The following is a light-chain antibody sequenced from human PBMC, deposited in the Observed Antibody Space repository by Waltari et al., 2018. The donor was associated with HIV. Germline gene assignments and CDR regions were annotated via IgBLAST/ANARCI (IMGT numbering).Light chain of an antibody. CDR2: DVS. V-gene: IGLV2-14*03. J-gene: IGLJ2*01. CDR3: NSYTTSSTLHVV. Sequence: QSALTQPASVSGSPGQSITISCTGTSRDVGGYNSVSWYQPHPGKAPKLMIYDVSNRPSGVSNRFSGSKSGNTASLTISGLQAEDEADYYCNSYTTSSTLHVVFGGGTKLTVL. CDR1: SRDVGGYNS.